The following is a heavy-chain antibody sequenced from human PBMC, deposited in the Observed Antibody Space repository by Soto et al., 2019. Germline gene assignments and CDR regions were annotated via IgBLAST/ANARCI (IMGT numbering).Heavy chain of an antibody. CDR2: IHYSGNT. Sequence: QVHLQESGPGLVKPSQTLSLTSSVPGGSVNTGGYYWSWIRQHPGKGLEWIGYIHYSGNTYYNPSLKSRVTTSLDTSQNQFSLKLSSVTAADTAVYYCARDGSYDGSGWANGFDPWGQGTLVTVSS. D-gene: IGHD3-22*01. J-gene: IGHJ5*02. V-gene: IGHV4-31*03. CDR1: GGSVNTGGYY. CDR3: ARDGSYDGSGWANGFDP.